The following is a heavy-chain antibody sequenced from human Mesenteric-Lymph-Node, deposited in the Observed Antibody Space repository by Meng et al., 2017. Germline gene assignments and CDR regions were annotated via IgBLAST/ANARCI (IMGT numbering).Heavy chain of an antibody. Sequence: QVQLQESGPGLVKPSETLSLTCTVSGGSIGSYYWSWIRQPPGKGLEWIGYAYYSGTTNYSPSLKSRVTMSVDASKRQFSLKLTSVTAADTAVYYCARHLQRGSYYFDYWDQGTLVTVSS. CDR1: GGSIGSYY. D-gene: IGHD1-26*01. CDR3: ARHLQRGSYYFDY. V-gene: IGHV4-59*08. J-gene: IGHJ4*02. CDR2: AYYSGTT.